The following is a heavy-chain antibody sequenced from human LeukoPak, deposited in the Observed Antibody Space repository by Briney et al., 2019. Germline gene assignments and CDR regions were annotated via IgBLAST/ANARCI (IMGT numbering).Heavy chain of an antibody. D-gene: IGHD1-1*01. CDR2: IKEDGSRR. CDR3: ATHWRGR. CDR1: GFTFSSYT. V-gene: IGHV3-7*03. Sequence: GGSLRLSCAASGFTFSSYTMSWVRQAPGKGPEWLANIKEDGSRRYYSESVRGRFTISRDNSENSLYLQMNSLRAEDTAVYYCATHWRGRWGQGTLVTVSS. J-gene: IGHJ4*02.